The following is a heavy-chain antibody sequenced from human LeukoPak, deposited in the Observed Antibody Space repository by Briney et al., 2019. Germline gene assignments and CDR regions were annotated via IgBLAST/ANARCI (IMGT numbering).Heavy chain of an antibody. CDR2: IGGSNGIT. CDR1: RFTFNSYA. Sequence: GGSLRLSCAASRFTFNSYAMSWVRQAPGKGLEWVSVIGGSNGITFYVGSVKGRFTISRDNAKNSLYLQMNSLRAEDTAVYYCARDQAGEADFDYWGQGTLVTVSS. J-gene: IGHJ4*02. D-gene: IGHD1-26*01. V-gene: IGHV3-23*01. CDR3: ARDQAGEADFDY.